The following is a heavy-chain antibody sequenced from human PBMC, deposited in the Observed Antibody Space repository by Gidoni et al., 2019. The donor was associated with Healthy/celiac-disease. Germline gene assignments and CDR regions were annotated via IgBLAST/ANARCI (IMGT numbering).Heavy chain of an antibody. CDR3: ARDPGSPGFCDY. CDR2: IKQDGSEK. Sequence: EVQLVESGGGLVQPGGSLRLSCAASGCTFSTYWMSWVRQAPGKGLEWVANIKQDGSEKYYVDSVKGRFTISRDNAKNSLYLQMNSLRAEDTAVYYCARDPGSPGFCDYWGQGTLVTVSS. D-gene: IGHD3-3*01. J-gene: IGHJ4*02. CDR1: GCTFSTYW. V-gene: IGHV3-7*01.